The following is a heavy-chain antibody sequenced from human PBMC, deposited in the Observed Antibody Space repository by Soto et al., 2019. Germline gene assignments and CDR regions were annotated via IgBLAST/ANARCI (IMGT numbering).Heavy chain of an antibody. D-gene: IGHD6-19*01. CDR2: IYHSGST. J-gene: IGHJ6*02. CDR1: GYSISSGYY. CDR3: AREVAVAGTFYYYGMDV. Sequence: SETLSLTCAVSGYSISSGYYWGWIRQPPGKGLEWIGSIYHSGSTYYNPSLKSRVTISVDTSKNQFSLKLSSVTAADTAVYYCAREVAVAGTFYYYGMDVWGQGTTVTVS. V-gene: IGHV4-38-2*02.